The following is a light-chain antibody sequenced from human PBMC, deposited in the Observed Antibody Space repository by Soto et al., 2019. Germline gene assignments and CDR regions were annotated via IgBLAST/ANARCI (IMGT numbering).Light chain of an antibody. CDR2: AAS. CDR3: QQIYVTPLT. CDR1: PNVGNY. Sequence: DVQMTQSPSSLSASIGDRVTITCRASPNVGNYLNWYQQTPGHAPNVLIHAASTLRSGVPLRFSGSGSVTEITLNMSSLQPEDSGTYYCQQIYVTPLTVGGG. J-gene: IGKJ4*01. V-gene: IGKV1-39*01.